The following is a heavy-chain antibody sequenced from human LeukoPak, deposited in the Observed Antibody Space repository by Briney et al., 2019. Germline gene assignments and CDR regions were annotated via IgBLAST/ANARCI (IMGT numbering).Heavy chain of an antibody. CDR2: INSDGSST. Sequence: GGSLRLSCAASGFTFSSYWMHWVRQAPGKGLVWVSRINSDGSSTSYADSVKGRFTISRDNSKNTLYLQMNSLRAEDTAVYYCAKDPEALIAAAGPFDYWGQGTLVTVSS. CDR3: AKDPEALIAAAGPFDY. J-gene: IGHJ4*02. CDR1: GFTFSSYW. V-gene: IGHV3-74*01. D-gene: IGHD6-13*01.